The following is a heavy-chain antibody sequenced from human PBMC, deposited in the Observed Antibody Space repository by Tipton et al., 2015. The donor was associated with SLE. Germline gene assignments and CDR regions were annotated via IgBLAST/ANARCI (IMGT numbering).Heavy chain of an antibody. D-gene: IGHD5-24*01. CDR3: ATDNYGDYYYYGMDV. J-gene: IGHJ6*02. CDR2: ISYDGSNK. V-gene: IGHV3-30-3*01. CDR1: GFTFSSYA. Sequence: SLRLSCAASGFTFSSYAMHWVRQAPGKGLEWVAVISYDGSNKYYADSVKGRFTISRDNAKNSLYLQMNSLRAEDTAVYYCATDNYGDYYYYGMDVWGQGTTVTVSS.